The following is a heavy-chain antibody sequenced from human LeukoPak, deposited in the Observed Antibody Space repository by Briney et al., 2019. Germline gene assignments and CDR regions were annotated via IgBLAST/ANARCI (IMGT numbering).Heavy chain of an antibody. V-gene: IGHV3-23*01. J-gene: IGHJ4*02. CDR2: IGNTET. Sequence: GGSLRLSCAASGFTFSSYAMSWVRQAPGKGLEWVSGIGNTETYYADSVKGRFTISRDSSKSTIYLHMNNLGAEDTALYYCARDGQAFNSNWDYFEYWGQGTPVTVSS. CDR1: GFTFSSYA. D-gene: IGHD7-27*01. CDR3: ARDGQAFNSNWDYFEY.